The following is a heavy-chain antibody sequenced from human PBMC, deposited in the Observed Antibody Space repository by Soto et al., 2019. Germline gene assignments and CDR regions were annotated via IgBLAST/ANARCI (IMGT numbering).Heavy chain of an antibody. CDR1: GFTFSSYG. D-gene: IGHD5-12*01. J-gene: IGHJ4*02. CDR2: ISYDGSNT. V-gene: IGHV3-30*18. Sequence: GGSLRLSCAASGFTFSSYGMHWVRQAPGKGLEWVAVISYDGSNTYYADSVKGRFTISRDNSKNTLYLQMNSLRAEDTAVYYCAKDIIEGGYDSGGFDYWGQGTLVTVSS. CDR3: AKDIIEGGYDSGGFDY.